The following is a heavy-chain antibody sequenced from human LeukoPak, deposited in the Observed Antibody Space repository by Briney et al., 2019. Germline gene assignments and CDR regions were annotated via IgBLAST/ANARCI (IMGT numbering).Heavy chain of an antibody. CDR3: AKDAHYYDSSGYGSYYFDY. CDR1: GFTFSSYA. Sequence: PGGSLRLSCAASGFTFSSYAMSWVRQAPGKGLEWVSAISGSGGSTYYADSVKGRFTISRDNSKNTLYLQMNSLRAEDTVVYYCAKDAHYYDSSGYGSYYFDYWGQGTLVTVSS. CDR2: ISGSGGST. D-gene: IGHD3-22*01. V-gene: IGHV3-23*01. J-gene: IGHJ4*02.